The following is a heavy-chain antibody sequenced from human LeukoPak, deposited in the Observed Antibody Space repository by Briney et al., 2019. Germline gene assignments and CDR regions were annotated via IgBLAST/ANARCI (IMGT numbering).Heavy chain of an antibody. Sequence: ASVKVSCKASGYTFTSYYMHWVRQAPGQGLEWMGIINPSGGSTSYAQKFQGGVTMTRDTSTSTVYMGLSSLRSEDTAVYYCARDSGGSYLDWYFDLWGRGTLVTVSS. J-gene: IGHJ2*01. CDR2: INPSGGST. CDR3: ARDSGGSYLDWYFDL. CDR1: GYTFTSYY. V-gene: IGHV1-46*01. D-gene: IGHD1-26*01.